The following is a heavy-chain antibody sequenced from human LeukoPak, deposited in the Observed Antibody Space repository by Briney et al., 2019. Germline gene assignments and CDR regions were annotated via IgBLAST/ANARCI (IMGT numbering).Heavy chain of an antibody. CDR2: ITGGGLIT. J-gene: IGHJ4*02. Sequence: QTGGSLRLSCAASGFTFSSQGISWVRQAPGKGLEWVSAITGGGLITYYSASVTGRFTISRDTSKNTVYLQLNSLRVEDTAVYYCAKMQGYFDYWGRGTLVSVSS. CDR1: GFTFSSQG. V-gene: IGHV3-23*01. CDR3: AKMQGYFDY.